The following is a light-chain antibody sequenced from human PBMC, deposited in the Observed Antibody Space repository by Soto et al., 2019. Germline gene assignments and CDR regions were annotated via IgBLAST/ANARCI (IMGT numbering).Light chain of an antibody. Sequence: QSVLTQPAPVPGSPGQSITISCSGSSSDIINYNYASWYQQHPGQAPKLMIYDVSNRPSGISNRFSGSKSGNTASLTISGLQAEDEADYYCSSKTSTSPLLFGGGTKLTVL. V-gene: IGLV2-14*03. CDR2: DVS. CDR1: SSDIINYNY. J-gene: IGLJ2*01. CDR3: SSKTSTSPLL.